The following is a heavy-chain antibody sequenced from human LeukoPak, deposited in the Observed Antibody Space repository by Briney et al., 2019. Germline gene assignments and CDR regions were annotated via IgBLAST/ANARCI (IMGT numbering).Heavy chain of an antibody. J-gene: IGHJ4*02. CDR1: GFTFSNAW. CDR3: ARVGYSGYDYDY. V-gene: IGHV3-23*01. D-gene: IGHD5-12*01. Sequence: GGSLRLSCAGSGFTFSNAWMSWVRQAPGKGLEWVSVISGSGDSTYYADSVEGRCTSSRDNAKDALYLQMNSLRAEDTAVYYCARVGYSGYDYDYWGQGTLVTVSS. CDR2: ISGSGDST.